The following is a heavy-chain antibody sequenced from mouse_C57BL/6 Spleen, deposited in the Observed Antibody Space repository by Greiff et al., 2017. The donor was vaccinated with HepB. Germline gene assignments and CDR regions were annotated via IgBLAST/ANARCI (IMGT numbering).Heavy chain of an antibody. Sequence: VQLKESGAELVRPGASVKLSCTASGFNIKDDYMHWVKQRPEQGLEWIGGIDPENGDTEYAPKFQGKATITADTSSNPAYLQLSSLTSEDTAVYYCTNYDGFYWGQGTTLTVSS. CDR3: TNYDGFY. V-gene: IGHV14-4*01. D-gene: IGHD2-3*01. CDR2: IDPENGDT. CDR1: GFNIKDDY. J-gene: IGHJ2*01.